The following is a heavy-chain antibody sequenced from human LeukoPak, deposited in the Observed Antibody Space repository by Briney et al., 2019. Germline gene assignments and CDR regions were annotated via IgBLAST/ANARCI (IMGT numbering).Heavy chain of an antibody. CDR2: IYYGGST. J-gene: IGHJ5*02. Sequence: PSETLSLTCTVSGGSISSNTYYWGWIRHPPGKGLEWIGSIYYGGSTYYNPSLKSRVTISVDTSKNQFSLKLSSVTAADTAVYYCTRQEYQLLFSGFDPWGQGTLVTVSS. CDR3: TRQEYQLLFSGFDP. V-gene: IGHV4-39*01. CDR1: GGSISSNTYY. D-gene: IGHD2-2*01.